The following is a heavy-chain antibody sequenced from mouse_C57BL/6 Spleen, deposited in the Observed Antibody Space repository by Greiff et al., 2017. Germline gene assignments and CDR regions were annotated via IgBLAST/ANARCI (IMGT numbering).Heavy chain of an antibody. Sequence: VQLQQSGPELVKPGASVKISCKASGYAFSSSWMNWVKQRPGKGLEWIGRIYPGDGDTNYNGKFKGKATLTAAKSSSTAYMQLSSLTSEDSAVYFCAREAGYFDYWGQGTTLTVSS. J-gene: IGHJ2*01. CDR2: IYPGDGDT. D-gene: IGHD4-1*01. CDR3: AREAGYFDY. V-gene: IGHV1-82*01. CDR1: GYAFSSSW.